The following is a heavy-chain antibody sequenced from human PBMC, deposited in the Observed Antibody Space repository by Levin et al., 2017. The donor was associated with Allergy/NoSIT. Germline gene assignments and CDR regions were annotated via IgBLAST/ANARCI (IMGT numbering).Heavy chain of an antibody. CDR3: ARGGSPGYHLNAFDV. CDR1: GLIFSNFE. Sequence: GGSLRLSCGVTGLIFSNFEMNWVRQAPGKGLEWISYISISGTSTLYADSVKGRFTISRDDAKSSLYLQMNSLRAEDTAVYYCARGGSPGYHLNAFDVWGQGTMATVSS. CDR2: ISISGTST. V-gene: IGHV3-48*03. J-gene: IGHJ3*01. D-gene: IGHD3-9*01.